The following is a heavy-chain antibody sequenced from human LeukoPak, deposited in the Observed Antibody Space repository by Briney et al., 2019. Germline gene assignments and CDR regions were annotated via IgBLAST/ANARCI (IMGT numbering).Heavy chain of an antibody. Sequence: GGSLRLSCTASRFPLSNYWMTWVRQAPGKGLEWVANIKRDGRETYYVDSVKGRFTISRDNSKNTVYLQMNSLRAEDTAVYYCAKDHNPTYDFWSGPPFYYFDFWGQGTLATVSS. D-gene: IGHD3-3*01. CDR3: AKDHNPTYDFWSGPPFYYFDF. V-gene: IGHV3-7*03. J-gene: IGHJ4*02. CDR1: RFPLSNYW. CDR2: IKRDGRET.